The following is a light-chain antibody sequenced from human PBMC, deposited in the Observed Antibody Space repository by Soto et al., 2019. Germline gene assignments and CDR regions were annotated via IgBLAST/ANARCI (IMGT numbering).Light chain of an antibody. CDR1: QDISIY. V-gene: IGKV1-33*01. Sequence: IQMTQSPSSLSASAGDSVTITCQASQDISIYLHWYQQHPGKAPKLLIYDASNLEAGVPSRFSGSGSGTHFSLTISSLQPEDFATYYCQQYETLYTFGPGTKLEI. CDR3: QQYETLYT. CDR2: DAS. J-gene: IGKJ2*01.